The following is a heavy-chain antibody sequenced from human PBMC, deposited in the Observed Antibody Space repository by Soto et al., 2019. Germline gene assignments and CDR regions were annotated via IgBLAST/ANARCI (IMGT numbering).Heavy chain of an antibody. V-gene: IGHV3-48*02. CDR1: GFTFSNCG. Sequence: AGGSLRLSCAASGFTFSNCGMNWVRQTPGKGLEWVSYISDSGATKHYADSVKGRFTISRDNGKDSLYLQMNSLRDEDTGVYFCARCSRNSCYSYGVEVWGQGATVTVSS. CDR2: ISDSGATK. D-gene: IGHD2-15*01. CDR3: ARCSRNSCYSYGVEV. J-gene: IGHJ6*02.